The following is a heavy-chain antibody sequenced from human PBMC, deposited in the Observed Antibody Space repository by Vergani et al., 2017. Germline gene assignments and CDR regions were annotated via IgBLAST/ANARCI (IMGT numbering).Heavy chain of an antibody. J-gene: IGHJ6*03. Sequence: EVQLLESGGGLVQPGGSLRLSCAASGFTFSSYAMSWVRQAPGKGLEWVSAISGSGGSTYYADSVKGRFTISRDNSKNTLYLQMNSLRAEDTAVYYCARDPTVFRIPRFFNYYMDVWGKGTTVTVSS. CDR3: ARDPTVFRIPRFFNYYMDV. D-gene: IGHD4-17*01. CDR2: ISGSGGST. CDR1: GFTFSSYA. V-gene: IGHV3-23*01.